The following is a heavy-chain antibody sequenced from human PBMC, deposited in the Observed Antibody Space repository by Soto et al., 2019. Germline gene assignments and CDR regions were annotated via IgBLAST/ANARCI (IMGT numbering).Heavy chain of an antibody. Sequence: QVQLVESGEGGVQPGSPRRLSCAASGFTFSTLLIHGFRRPPAKGLEWGEIISYDGSNKYYADSVKGRFTISRDNSKNTLYVQMNSLRAEDTAVYYCARVLGAAGNDYYYYGMDVWGQGTTVTVSS. J-gene: IGHJ6*02. CDR3: ARVLGAAGNDYYYYGMDV. D-gene: IGHD6-13*01. V-gene: IGHV3-30-3*01. CDR1: GFTFSTLL. CDR2: ISYDGSNK.